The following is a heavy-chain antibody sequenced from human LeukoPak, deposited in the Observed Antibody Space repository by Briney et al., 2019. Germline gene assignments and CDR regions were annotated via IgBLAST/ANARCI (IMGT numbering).Heavy chain of an antibody. CDR3: AKMEAWTTVTGSGVDY. Sequence: GGSLRLSCAASGFTFSSYAMSWVRQAPGKGLEWVSAISGSGGSTYYADAVKGRFTISRDNSKNTLYLQMNSLRAEDTAVYYCAKMEAWTTVTGSGVDYWGQGTLVTVSS. V-gene: IGHV3-23*01. D-gene: IGHD4-17*01. J-gene: IGHJ4*02. CDR1: GFTFSSYA. CDR2: ISGSGGST.